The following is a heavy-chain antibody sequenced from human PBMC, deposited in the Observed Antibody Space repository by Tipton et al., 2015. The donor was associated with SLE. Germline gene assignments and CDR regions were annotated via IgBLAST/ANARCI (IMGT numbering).Heavy chain of an antibody. CDR2: IYYSGST. J-gene: IGHJ4*02. Sequence: TLSLTCTVSGGSISSYYWSWIRQPPGKGLEWIGDIYYSGSTNYNPPLKSRVTISVDTFKNQFSLKLSSVTAADTAVYYCALMVRGAFDYWGQGTLVTVSS. CDR1: GGSISSYY. V-gene: IGHV4-59*01. CDR3: ALMVRGAFDY. D-gene: IGHD3-10*01.